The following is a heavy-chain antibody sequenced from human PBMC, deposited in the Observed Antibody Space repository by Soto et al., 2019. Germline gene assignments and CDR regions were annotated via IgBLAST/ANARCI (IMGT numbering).Heavy chain of an antibody. V-gene: IGHV3-73*02. Sequence: EVQLVESGGGLVQPGGSLKLSCAASGFTFSGSAMHWVRQASGKGLEWVGRIRNKANNYATEYAASVKGRFTISRXDXXNAAYLQMGSLKTDDTAVYYCASAAVAVADYYLDLWGRGTLVTVGS. CDR1: GFTFSGSA. D-gene: IGHD6-19*01. CDR3: ASAAVAVADYYLDL. J-gene: IGHJ2*01. CDR2: IRNKANNYAT.